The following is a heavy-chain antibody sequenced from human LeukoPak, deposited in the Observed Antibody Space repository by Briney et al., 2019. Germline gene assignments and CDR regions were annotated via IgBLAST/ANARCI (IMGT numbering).Heavy chain of an antibody. D-gene: IGHD2-21*01. CDR2: IKSKNDGGTT. V-gene: IGHV3-15*01. J-gene: IGHJ4*02. CDR1: GFIFNKAW. Sequence: GGSLRLSCAASGFIFNKAWMNWVRQAPGKGPEWVGRIKSKNDGGTTDYGSPVKGRFTISRDNSKNTLYLQLNTLRTDGTTIDHCTPVMVEDRGFWGQGTLVTVSS. CDR3: TPVMVEDRGF.